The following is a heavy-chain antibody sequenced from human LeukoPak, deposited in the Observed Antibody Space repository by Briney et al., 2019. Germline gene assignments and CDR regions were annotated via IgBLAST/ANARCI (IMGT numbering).Heavy chain of an antibody. CDR3: AKVAARYGDYYFDY. V-gene: IGHV1-8*01. Sequence: GASVKVSCKASGYAFTSYDINWVRQATGQGLEWMGWMNSNSGNTGYAQKFQGRVTMTRNTSINTAYMELSSLRSEDMAVYYCAKVAARYGDYYFDYWGQGTLVTVSS. D-gene: IGHD4-17*01. J-gene: IGHJ4*02. CDR2: MNSNSGNT. CDR1: GYAFTSYD.